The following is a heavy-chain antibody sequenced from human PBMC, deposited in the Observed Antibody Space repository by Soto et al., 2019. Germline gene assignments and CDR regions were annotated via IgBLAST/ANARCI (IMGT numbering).Heavy chain of an antibody. Sequence: GGSLRLSCAASGFTFSSYSMNWVRQAPGKGLEWVSYISSSSSTIYYADSVKGRFTISRDNAKNSLYLQMNSLRAEDTAVYYCARVMAGFYSNHAPFMDVWGKGTTVNVAS. J-gene: IGHJ6*03. CDR3: ARVMAGFYSNHAPFMDV. V-gene: IGHV3-48*01. CDR2: ISSSSSTI. D-gene: IGHD4-4*01. CDR1: GFTFSSYS.